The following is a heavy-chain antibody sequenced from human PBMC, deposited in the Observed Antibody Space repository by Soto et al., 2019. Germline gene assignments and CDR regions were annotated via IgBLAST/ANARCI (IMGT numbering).Heavy chain of an antibody. CDR2: IYFGGST. CDR1: GGSISSGDYS. J-gene: IGHJ4*02. CDR3: ARVRREFDTSGPVDY. D-gene: IGHD3-10*01. Sequence: QLQLQESGSGLVKPSQTLSLTCAVSGGSISSGDYSWNWIRQPPGKGLEWIGYIYFGGSTYYNPSLQRRVTMSVDRSRNQFPLKLHAVTAADTAVYYCARVRREFDTSGPVDYWGQGTLVTVSS. V-gene: IGHV4-30-2*01.